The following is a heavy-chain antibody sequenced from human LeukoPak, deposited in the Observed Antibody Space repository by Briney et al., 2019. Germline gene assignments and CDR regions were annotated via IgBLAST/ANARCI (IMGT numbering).Heavy chain of an antibody. CDR2: IYSGGST. CDR1: GLTVSSNY. J-gene: IGHJ4*02. Sequence: PGGSLRLSCAASGLTVSSNYMSWVRQAPGKGLEWVSVIYSGGSTYYADSVKGRFTISRDNSKNTLYLQMNSLRAEDTAVYYCARVREGGGYSYIFDYWGQGTLVTVSS. V-gene: IGHV3-66*01. D-gene: IGHD5-18*01. CDR3: ARVREGGGYSYIFDY.